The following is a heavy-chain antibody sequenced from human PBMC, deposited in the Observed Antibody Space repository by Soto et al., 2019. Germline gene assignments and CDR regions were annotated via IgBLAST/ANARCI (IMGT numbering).Heavy chain of an antibody. CDR1: GGSFSGYY. J-gene: IGHJ5*02. D-gene: IGHD4-17*01. CDR2: ITHSGST. Sequence: SETLSLTCAVYGGSFSGYYWSWIRQPPGKGLEWIGEITHSGSTNYNPSLKSRVTISVDTSKNQFSLKLSSVTAADTAVYYCARGSTWFDPWGQGTLVTVSS. V-gene: IGHV4-34*01. CDR3: ARGSTWFDP.